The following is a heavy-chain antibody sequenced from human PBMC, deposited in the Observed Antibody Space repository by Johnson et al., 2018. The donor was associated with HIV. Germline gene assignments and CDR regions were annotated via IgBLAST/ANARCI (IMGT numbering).Heavy chain of an antibody. D-gene: IGHD3-10*02. Sequence: QMQLVESGGGLVKPGGSLRISCAASGFTFISYAMSWVRQAPGKGLEWVAVISYDGSNKYYADSVKGRFTISRDNSKNTLYLQMNSLKTEDTAVYYCTTHYVLGGLIAFDIWGQGTMVTVSS. CDR3: TTHYVLGGLIAFDI. J-gene: IGHJ3*02. CDR1: GFTFISYA. V-gene: IGHV3-30*04. CDR2: ISYDGSNK.